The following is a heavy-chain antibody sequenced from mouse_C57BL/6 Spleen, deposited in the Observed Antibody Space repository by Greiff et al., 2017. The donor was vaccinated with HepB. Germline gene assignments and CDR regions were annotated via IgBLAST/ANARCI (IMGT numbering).Heavy chain of an antibody. V-gene: IGHV14-4*01. CDR2: IDPENGDT. CDR1: GFNIKDDY. D-gene: IGHD2-4*01. J-gene: IGHJ4*01. Sequence: VQLKESGAELVRPGASVKLSCTASGFNIKDDYMHWVKQRPEQGLEWIGWIDPENGDTEYASKFQGKATITADTSSNTAYLQLSSLTSEDTAVYYCTAGLRDYAMDDWGQGTSVTVSS. CDR3: TAGLRDYAMDD.